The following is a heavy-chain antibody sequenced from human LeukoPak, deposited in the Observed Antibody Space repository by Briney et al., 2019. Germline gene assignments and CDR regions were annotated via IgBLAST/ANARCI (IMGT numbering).Heavy chain of an antibody. J-gene: IGHJ4*02. V-gene: IGHV4-59*05. D-gene: IGHD2-2*01. Sequence: SETLSLTCTVSGGSISNYYWNWIRQPPGKGLDWIASIHYSGTTYYNPSLKSRVTISVDTSKNHFSLKLSSVAAADTAVYYCARGPTYQPIDSWGQGTLVTVSS. CDR1: GGSISNYY. CDR3: ARGPTYQPIDS. CDR2: IHYSGTT.